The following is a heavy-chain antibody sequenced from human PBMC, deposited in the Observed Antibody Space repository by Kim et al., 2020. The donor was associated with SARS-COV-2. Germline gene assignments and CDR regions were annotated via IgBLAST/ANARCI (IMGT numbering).Heavy chain of an antibody. V-gene: IGHV1-2*02. CDR3: ARGRGGPFDS. D-gene: IGHD2-15*01. CDR1: GYTFTGYY. Sequence: ASVKVSCKASGYTFTGYYMHWMRQAPGQGLEWMGWINPDSGDTNSAQHFQGRVTMTRDTSISTVYMELSRLRSDDTAVYYCARGRGGPFDSWGQGTLVTVSS. CDR2: INPDSGDT. J-gene: IGHJ4*02.